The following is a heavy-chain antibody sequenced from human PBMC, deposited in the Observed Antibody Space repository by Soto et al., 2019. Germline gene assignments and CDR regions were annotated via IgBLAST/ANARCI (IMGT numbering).Heavy chain of an antibody. CDR2: ISAKNGNT. J-gene: IGHJ4*02. V-gene: IGHV1-18*01. CDR3: AREPPETPPDY. Sequence: ASVKVSCKTSGYTFSDYGISWVRQAPGQGLGWMGWISAKNGNTNFAQKFRGRVTMITDTSTNTVYMELRNLRLDDTAVYYCAREPPETPPDYWGQGTLVTVSS. CDR1: GYTFSDYG.